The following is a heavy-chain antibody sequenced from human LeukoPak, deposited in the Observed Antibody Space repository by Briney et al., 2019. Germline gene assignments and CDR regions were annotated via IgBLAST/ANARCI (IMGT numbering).Heavy chain of an antibody. V-gene: IGHV3-7*01. CDR2: IKQDGSEK. J-gene: IGHJ4*02. CDR1: GFTFSSYW. CDR3: ARDGPIAAAAKLNPLDY. Sequence: GSLRLSCAASGFTFSSYWMSWVRQAPGKGLEWVANIKQDGSEKYYVDSVKGRFTISRDNAKNSLYLQMNSLRAEDTAVYYCARDGPIAAAAKLNPLDYWGQGTLVTVSS. D-gene: IGHD6-13*01.